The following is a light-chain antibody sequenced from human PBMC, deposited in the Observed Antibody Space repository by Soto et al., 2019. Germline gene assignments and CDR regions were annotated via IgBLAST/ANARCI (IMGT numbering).Light chain of an antibody. CDR3: QTPLFT. Sequence: DIQMTQSPSSLSASVGDRVTITCRASQSISSYLNWYQQKPGKAPKLLIYAASSLQSGVPSRFSGSGSGTDFTLTISSLQPEDFATYYCQTPLFTFGPGTKVDIK. CDR1: QSISSY. V-gene: IGKV1-39*01. CDR2: AAS. J-gene: IGKJ3*01.